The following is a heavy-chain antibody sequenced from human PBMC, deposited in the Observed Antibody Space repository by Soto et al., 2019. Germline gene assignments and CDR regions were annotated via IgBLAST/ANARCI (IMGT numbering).Heavy chain of an antibody. D-gene: IGHD4-17*01. CDR3: ARGHGDSSYYYYGMDV. J-gene: IGHJ6*02. V-gene: IGHV1-69*05. CDR1: GGTFSSYA. Sequence: QVQLVQSGAEVKKPGSSVKVSCKASGGTFSSYAISWVRQAPGQGLEWMGGIIPIFGTANYAQKFQGRVTITXXEXTNXAYMELSSLRSEDTAVYYCARGHGDSSYYYYGMDVWGQGTTVTVSS. CDR2: IIPIFGTA.